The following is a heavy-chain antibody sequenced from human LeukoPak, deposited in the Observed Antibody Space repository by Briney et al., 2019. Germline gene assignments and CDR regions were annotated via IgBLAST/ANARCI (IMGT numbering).Heavy chain of an antibody. D-gene: IGHD5-18*01. CDR3: ARSYGYGTNFDY. CDR2: MYYRGST. V-gene: IGHV4-31*03. Sequence: SETLSLTCTVSGGSLSSGNYYWSWIRQHPGKGLEWIGYMYYRGSTYYNPSLKSRVTISVDTSKNQFSLKLSSVTAADTAVYYCARSYGYGTNFDYWGQGTLVTVSS. CDR1: GGSLSSGNYY. J-gene: IGHJ4*02.